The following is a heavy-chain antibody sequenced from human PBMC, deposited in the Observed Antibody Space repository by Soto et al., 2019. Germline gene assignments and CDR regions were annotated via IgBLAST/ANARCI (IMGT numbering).Heavy chain of an antibody. CDR3: TGEVASGY. CDR1: GFTVSTYG. Sequence: QVQLVESGGGVVQPGRSLRLSCAVSGFTVSTYGMHWVRQAPGKGLEWVAVISRDGGTKYYADSVKGRFTISRDNSRNTLFLVMNSLIGDDMAVYYCTGEVASGYWGQGTLVTVSS. V-gene: IGHV3-30*03. CDR2: ISRDGGTK. D-gene: IGHD2-8*02. J-gene: IGHJ4*02.